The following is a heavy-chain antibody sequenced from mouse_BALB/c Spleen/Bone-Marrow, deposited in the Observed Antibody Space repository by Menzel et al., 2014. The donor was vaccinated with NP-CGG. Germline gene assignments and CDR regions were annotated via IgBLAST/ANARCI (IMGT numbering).Heavy chain of an antibody. D-gene: IGHD1-1*01. V-gene: IGHV4-1*02. CDR3: ERLSYYGRFAY. CDR2: INPDSSTI. CDR1: GFDFSRYW. J-gene: IGHJ3*01. Sequence: EVQLQESGGGLVQPGGSLKLFCVASGFDFSRYWMSWVRQAPGKGLEWIGEINPDSSTINYTPSLKDKFIISRDNAKNTLYLQMSKVRSEDTALYYCERLSYYGRFAYWGQGTLVTVSA.